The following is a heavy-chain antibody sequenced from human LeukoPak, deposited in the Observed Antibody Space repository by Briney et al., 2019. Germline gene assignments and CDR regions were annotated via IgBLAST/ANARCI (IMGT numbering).Heavy chain of an antibody. CDR2: ISGSGGST. Sequence: GGSLRLSCAASGFTFSSYAMHWVRQAPGKGLEWVSAISGSGGSTYYADSVKGRFTISRDNSKNTLYLQMNSLRAEDTAVYYCAKAEWELPTYYWGQGTLVTVSS. J-gene: IGHJ4*02. CDR3: AKAEWELPTYY. CDR1: GFTFSSYA. D-gene: IGHD1-26*01. V-gene: IGHV3-23*01.